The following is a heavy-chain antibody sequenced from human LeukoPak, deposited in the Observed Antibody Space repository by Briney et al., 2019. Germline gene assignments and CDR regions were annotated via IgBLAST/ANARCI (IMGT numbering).Heavy chain of an antibody. D-gene: IGHD6-19*01. CDR3: ARGGSSGWYTRSFGTQTIDY. CDR2: INHSGST. J-gene: IGHJ4*02. CDR1: GGSFSGYY. Sequence: PSETLSLTCAVYGGSFSGYYWSWIRQPPGKGPEWIGEINHSGSTNYNPSLKSRVTISVGTSKNQFSLKLSSVTAADTAVYYCARGGSSGWYTRSFGTQTIDYWGQGTLVTVSS. V-gene: IGHV4-34*01.